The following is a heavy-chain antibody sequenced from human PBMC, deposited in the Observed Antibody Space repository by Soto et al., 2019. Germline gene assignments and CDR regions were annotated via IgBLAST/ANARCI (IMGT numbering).Heavy chain of an antibody. V-gene: IGHV5-51*01. CDR2: IYPGDSDT. CDR3: ARGPPPDQGELLDGWSAP. CDR1: GYSFTSYW. Sequence: GESLKISCKGSGYSFTSYWIGWVRQMPGKGLEWMGIIYPGDSDTRYSPSFQGQVTISADKSISTAYLQWSSLKASDTAMYYCARGPPPDQGELLDGWSAPWGQGTLVTVSS. D-gene: IGHD1-26*01. J-gene: IGHJ5*02.